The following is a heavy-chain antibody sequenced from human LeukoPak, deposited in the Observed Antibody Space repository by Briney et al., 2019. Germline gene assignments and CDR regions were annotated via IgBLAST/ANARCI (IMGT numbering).Heavy chain of an antibody. CDR1: GGSFSGYY. CDR2: INHSGRT. V-gene: IGHV4-34*01. D-gene: IGHD2-15*01. CDR3: ARGVYCSGGSCYIPFDY. Sequence: PSETLPLTCAVYGGSFSGYYWSWIRQPPGKGLEWIGEINHSGRTNYNPSLKSRVTISVDTSKNQFSLKLSSVTAADTAVYYCARGVYCSGGSCYIPFDYWGQGTLVTVSS. J-gene: IGHJ4*02.